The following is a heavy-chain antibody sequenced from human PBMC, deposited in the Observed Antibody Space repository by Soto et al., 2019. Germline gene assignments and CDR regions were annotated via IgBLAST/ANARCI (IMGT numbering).Heavy chain of an antibody. V-gene: IGHV1-46*01. CDR1: GYTFTSYY. Sequence: ASVKVSCKASGYTFTSYYMHWVRQAPGQGLEWMGIINPSGGSTSYAQKFQGRVTMTRDTSTSTVYMELSSLRSEDTAVYYCARDYEQQLVRPYWYFDLWGRGTLVTVS. CDR2: INPSGGST. D-gene: IGHD6-13*01. J-gene: IGHJ2*01. CDR3: ARDYEQQLVRPYWYFDL.